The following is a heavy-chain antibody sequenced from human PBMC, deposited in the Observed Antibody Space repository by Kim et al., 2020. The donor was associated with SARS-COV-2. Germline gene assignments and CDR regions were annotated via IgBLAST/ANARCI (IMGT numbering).Heavy chain of an antibody. J-gene: IGHJ5*02. D-gene: IGHD1-1*01. Sequence: SETLSLTCAVYGGSFSGYYWSWIRQPPGKGLEWIGEINHSGSTNYNPSLKSRVTISVDTSKNQFSLKLSSVTAADTAVYYCARASQRWERLNWFDPWGQGTLVTVSS. V-gene: IGHV4-34*01. CDR3: ARASQRWERLNWFDP. CDR2: INHSGST. CDR1: GGSFSGYY.